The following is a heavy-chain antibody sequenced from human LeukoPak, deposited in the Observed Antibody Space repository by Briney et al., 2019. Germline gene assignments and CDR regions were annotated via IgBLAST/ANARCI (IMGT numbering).Heavy chain of an antibody. CDR1: GGSISSYY. J-gene: IGHJ5*02. CDR2: IYYSGST. CDR3: AREYGYSSSWSRSHLDP. Sequence: SETLSLTCTVSGGSISSYYWSWIRQPPGKGLEWIGYIYYSGSTNYNPSLKSRVTISVDTSKNQFSLKLSSVTAADTAVYYCAREYGYSSSWSRSHLDPWGQGTLVTVSS. V-gene: IGHV4-59*01. D-gene: IGHD6-13*01.